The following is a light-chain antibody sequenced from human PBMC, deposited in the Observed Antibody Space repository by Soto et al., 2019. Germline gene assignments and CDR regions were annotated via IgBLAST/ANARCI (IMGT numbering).Light chain of an antibody. CDR2: GAS. V-gene: IGKV3-20*01. CDR3: QQYGGSPRT. J-gene: IGKJ1*01. Sequence: EIVLTQSPGTLSLSPGERATLSCTASQSVSSNYLAWYQQKPGQAPRLLIYGASSRATGIPERFSGSGSGTDFTVTISRLEPGDFAVYYCQQYGGSPRTFGQGTKVEIK. CDR1: QSVSSNY.